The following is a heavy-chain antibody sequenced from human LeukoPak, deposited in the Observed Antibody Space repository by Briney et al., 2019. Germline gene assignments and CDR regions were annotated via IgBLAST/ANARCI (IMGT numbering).Heavy chain of an antibody. Sequence: GGSLRLSCAASGFTFSSYAMHWVRQAPGKGLEWVAVISYDGSNKYYADSVKGRFTISRDNSKNTLYLQMNSLRAEDTAVYYCAREKVSGWENNWFDPWGQGTLVTVSS. V-gene: IGHV3-30*04. CDR1: GFTFSSYA. CDR2: ISYDGSNK. J-gene: IGHJ5*02. CDR3: AREKVSGWENNWFDP. D-gene: IGHD6-19*01.